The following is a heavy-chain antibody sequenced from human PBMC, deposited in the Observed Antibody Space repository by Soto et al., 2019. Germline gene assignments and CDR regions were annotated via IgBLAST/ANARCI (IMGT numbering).Heavy chain of an antibody. D-gene: IGHD3-10*01. CDR1: GYSFTSYW. CDR2: IYPGDSDT. J-gene: IGHJ6*02. Sequence: GESLKISCKGSGYSFTSYWIGWVRQMPGKGLEWMGIIYPGDSDTRYSPSLQGQVTISADKSISTAYLQWSSLKASDTAMYYCAGGGVRGVITRTRDYYGMDVWGQGTTLTVSS. V-gene: IGHV5-51*01. CDR3: AGGGVRGVITRTRDYYGMDV.